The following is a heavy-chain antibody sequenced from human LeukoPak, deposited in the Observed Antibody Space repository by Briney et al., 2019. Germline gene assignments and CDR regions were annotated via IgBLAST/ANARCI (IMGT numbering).Heavy chain of an antibody. J-gene: IGHJ4*02. D-gene: IGHD6-19*01. Sequence: GGSLRLSCAASGFTFSSYGMHWVRQAPGKGLEWVAVISYDGSNKYYADSVKGRFTISRDNSKNTLYLQMNSLRAEDTAVYYCARDLAVAGSFDYWGQGTLVTVSS. CDR3: ARDLAVAGSFDY. CDR1: GFTFSSYG. V-gene: IGHV3-30*03. CDR2: ISYDGSNK.